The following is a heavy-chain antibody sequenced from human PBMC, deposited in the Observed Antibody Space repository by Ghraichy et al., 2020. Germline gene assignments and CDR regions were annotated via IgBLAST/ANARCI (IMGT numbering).Heavy chain of an antibody. CDR2: AYHSGST. D-gene: IGHD2-21*02. J-gene: IGHJ5*02. CDR1: DYSISGAYY. CDR3: ARSAGVAVTLWFDP. Sequence: SETLSLTCAVSDYSISGAYYWGWIRQPPGKGLEWIGSAYHSGSTYYNPSLKSRVAISVDTSKNQFSLRLSSVTATDTAVYYCARSAGVAVTLWFDPWGQGTLVTVSS. V-gene: IGHV4-38-2*01.